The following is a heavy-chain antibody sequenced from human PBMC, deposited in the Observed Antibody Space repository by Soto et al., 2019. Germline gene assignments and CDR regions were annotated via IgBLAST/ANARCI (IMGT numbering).Heavy chain of an antibody. CDR3: ARDLRGRVATRQYYYYGMDV. D-gene: IGHD5-12*01. Sequence: PGGSLRLSCAASGFTVSSNYMSWVRQAPGKGLEWVSVIYSGGSTYYADSVKGRFTISRDNSKNTLYLQMNSLRAEDTAVYYCARDLRGRVATRQYYYYGMDVWGQGTTVTVSS. CDR2: IYSGGST. V-gene: IGHV3-53*01. J-gene: IGHJ6*02. CDR1: GFTVSSNY.